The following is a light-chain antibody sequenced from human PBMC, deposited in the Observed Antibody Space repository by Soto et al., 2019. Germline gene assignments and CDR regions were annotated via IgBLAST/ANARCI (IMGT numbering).Light chain of an antibody. V-gene: IGKV1-5*01. CDR2: DAS. CDR3: QQYDNYTLT. CDR1: QSIHNW. J-gene: IGKJ4*01. Sequence: DIQRTQSPSTLSASVGDRVTITCRASQSIHNWLAWYQQPPGKAPKFXIYDASNLESGVPSRFSGSAAGTEFTLTISSLQHDDFATYYCQQYDNYTLTFGGGTKVDIK.